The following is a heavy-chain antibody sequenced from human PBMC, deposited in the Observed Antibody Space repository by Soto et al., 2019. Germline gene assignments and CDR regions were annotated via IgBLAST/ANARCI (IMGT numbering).Heavy chain of an antibody. D-gene: IGHD6-19*01. V-gene: IGHV4-38-2*02. Sequence: PSETLSLTCGVSGFSIQTSYFWGWIRQPPGKGLEWIGLISHSGRAISHPSFASRATISLDTTNNAFSLTLKSVTAADTAVYYCARELAVAGSPSSGLDVWGQGTTVTVSS. J-gene: IGHJ6*02. CDR3: ARELAVAGSPSSGLDV. CDR1: GFSIQTSYF. CDR2: ISHSGRA.